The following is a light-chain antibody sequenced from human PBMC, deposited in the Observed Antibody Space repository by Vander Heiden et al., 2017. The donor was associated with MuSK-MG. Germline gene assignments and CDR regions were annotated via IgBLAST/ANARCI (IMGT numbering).Light chain of an antibody. Sequence: QSVLTQPPSASGTPGQRVTISCSGSSSNIGSNTVNWYQQLTGTAPKLLIHSNNQRPSGVPERFSGSKSGTSASLAISGLQAEDEADYYCAAWDDSRNGWVFGGGTKLTVL. CDR1: SSNIGSNT. CDR3: AAWDDSRNGWV. J-gene: IGLJ3*02. V-gene: IGLV1-44*01. CDR2: SNN.